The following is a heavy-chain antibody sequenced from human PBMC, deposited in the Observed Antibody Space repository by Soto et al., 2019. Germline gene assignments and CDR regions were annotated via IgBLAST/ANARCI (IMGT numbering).Heavy chain of an antibody. CDR3: ARRSSSWYFDY. D-gene: IGHD6-13*01. Sequence: HPGGSLRLSCAASGFIFSSFAMSWVRQAPGKGLEWVSVISVLGISTYSADSVKGRFTIFRDNSKNTLNLQMNSLRAEDTAVYYCARRSSSWYFDYWGQGTLVTVSS. V-gene: IGHV3-23*01. CDR1: GFIFSSFA. CDR2: ISVLGIST. J-gene: IGHJ4*02.